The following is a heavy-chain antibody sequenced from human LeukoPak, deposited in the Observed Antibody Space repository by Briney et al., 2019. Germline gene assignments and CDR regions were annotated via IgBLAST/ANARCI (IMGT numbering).Heavy chain of an antibody. V-gene: IGHV3-33*01. J-gene: IGHJ6*02. Sequence: GGSLRLSCAASGFTFSSYGMHGVRQAPGKGLEWVAVIWYDGSNKYYADSVKGRFTISRDNSKNTLYLQMNSLRAEDTAVYYCARDPAYGDYASNYYYYYGMDVWGQGTTVTVSS. D-gene: IGHD4-17*01. CDR1: GFTFSSYG. CDR2: IWYDGSNK. CDR3: ARDPAYGDYASNYYYYYGMDV.